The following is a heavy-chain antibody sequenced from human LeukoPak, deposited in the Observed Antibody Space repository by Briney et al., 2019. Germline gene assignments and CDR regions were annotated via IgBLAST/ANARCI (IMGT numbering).Heavy chain of an antibody. CDR2: ISSSSSYI. V-gene: IGHV3-21*01. J-gene: IGHJ5*02. Sequence: GGSLRLSCAASGFTFSSYAMSWVRQAPGKGLEWVPSISSSSSYIYYADSVKGRFTISRDNSKNTLYLQMNSLRAEDTAVYYCAKDVRVIGLDLRGFDPWGQGTLVTVSS. D-gene: IGHD2/OR15-2a*01. CDR3: AKDVRVIGLDLRGFDP. CDR1: GFTFSSYA.